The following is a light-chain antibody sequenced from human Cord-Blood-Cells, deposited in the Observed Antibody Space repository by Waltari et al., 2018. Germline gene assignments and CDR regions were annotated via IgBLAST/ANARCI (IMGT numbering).Light chain of an antibody. J-gene: IGLJ2*01. CDR3: CSYAGSVV. CDR1: SRDGGSSNL. V-gene: IGLV2-23*02. CDR2: EVS. Sequence: QSALTQPASVAGSPGQSITISCPGTSRDGGSSNLVSWSQQHPGKAPKLMIYEVSKRPSGVSNRFSGSKSGNTASLTISGLQAEDEADYYCCSYAGSVVFGGGTKLTVL.